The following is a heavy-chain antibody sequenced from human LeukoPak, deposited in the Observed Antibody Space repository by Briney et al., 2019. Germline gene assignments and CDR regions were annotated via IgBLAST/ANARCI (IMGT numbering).Heavy chain of an antibody. D-gene: IGHD4-17*01. J-gene: IGHJ4*02. Sequence: GASVKVSSKASGGTFSSYAICWVRQGPGQGLGWMGGIIPIFGTANYAQKFQGRVTITADESTSTAYMELSSLRSEDTAVYYCARDRSLTDYGDYRAYFDYWGQGTLVTVSS. V-gene: IGHV1-69*01. CDR1: GGTFSSYA. CDR3: ARDRSLTDYGDYRAYFDY. CDR2: IIPIFGTA.